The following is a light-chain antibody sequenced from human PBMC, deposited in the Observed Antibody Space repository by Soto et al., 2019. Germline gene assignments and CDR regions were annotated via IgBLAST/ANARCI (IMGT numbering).Light chain of an antibody. J-gene: IGKJ5*01. Sequence: PSEISTLSCRASQSVSSNSLAWYQQKRGQAPRLLIHGASSRATGITERFSGSGYGTDFTLTISRLEPEDFALYYCQQYGNSPITFGQGTRLEI. CDR3: QQYGNSPIT. CDR1: QSVSSNS. V-gene: IGKV3-20*01. CDR2: GAS.